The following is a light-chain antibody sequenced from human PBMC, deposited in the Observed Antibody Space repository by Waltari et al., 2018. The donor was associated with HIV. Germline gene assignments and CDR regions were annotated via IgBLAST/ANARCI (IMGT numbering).Light chain of an antibody. CDR2: WAS. CDR1: PGVFYSLSNN. J-gene: IGKJ1*01. V-gene: IGKV4-1*01. CDR3: QQYYRSPWT. Sequence: DIVMTQYLDSLAVSLGERDNLNCNSSPGVFYSLSNNLAWYQQKPGQPPRLLVYWASTRESGVPDRFSGSGSGTDFTLTISSLQAEDVAVYYCQQYYRSPWTFGQGTKVEIK.